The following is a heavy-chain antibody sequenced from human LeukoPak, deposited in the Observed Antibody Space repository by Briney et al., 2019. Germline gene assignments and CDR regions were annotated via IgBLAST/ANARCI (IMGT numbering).Heavy chain of an antibody. CDR3: ARDRIPGGLDI. CDR1: GGSISSGDYY. J-gene: IGHJ3*02. D-gene: IGHD5-18*01. Sequence: SETLSLTCTVSGGSISSGDYYWSWIRQPPGKGLEWIGYIYYSGSTYYNPSLKSRVTISVDTSKNQFSLKLSSVTAADTAVYYCARDRIPGGLDIWGQGTMVTVSS. V-gene: IGHV4-30-4*01. CDR2: IYYSGST.